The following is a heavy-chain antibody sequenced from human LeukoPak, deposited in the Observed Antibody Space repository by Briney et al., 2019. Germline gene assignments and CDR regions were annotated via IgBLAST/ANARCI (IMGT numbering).Heavy chain of an antibody. Sequence: GGSLRLSCAVSEFSIRDYYMSWIRQAPGKGLEWISYIVNSGTTTHYAESVKGRFTISRDNAKNSLYLQMNSLSDEDTAVYYCARDRGFVNILTGYYLDVWGRGTTVTVSS. D-gene: IGHD3-9*01. CDR1: EFSIRDYY. V-gene: IGHV3-11*01. CDR2: IVNSGTTT. J-gene: IGHJ6*02. CDR3: ARDRGFVNILTGYYLDV.